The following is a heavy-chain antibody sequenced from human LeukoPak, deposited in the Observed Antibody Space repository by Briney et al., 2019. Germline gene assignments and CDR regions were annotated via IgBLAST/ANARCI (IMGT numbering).Heavy chain of an antibody. D-gene: IGHD2-15*01. V-gene: IGHV1-69*05. CDR3: ARSLPFKYCSGGSCPHDAFDI. CDR2: IIPIFGTA. Sequence: SVKVSCKASGGTFSSYAISWVRQAPGQGLEWMGGIIPIFGTANYAQKFQGRVTITTDESTSTAYMELSSLRSEDTAVYYCARSLPFKYCSGGSCPHDAFDIWAKGQWSPSLQ. J-gene: IGHJ3*02. CDR1: GGTFSSYA.